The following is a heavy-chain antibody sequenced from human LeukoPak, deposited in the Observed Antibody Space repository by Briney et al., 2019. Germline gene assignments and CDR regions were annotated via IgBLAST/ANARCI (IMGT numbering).Heavy chain of an antibody. D-gene: IGHD2-2*01. CDR3: ARPNRGYCSDTSCSHFDY. Sequence: ASVKVSCKASGYTFTSYAMHWVRQAPGQRLEWMGWINAGNGNTKYSQKFQGRVTITRDTSASTAYMELSSLRSEDTAVYYCARPNRGYCSDTSCSHFDYWGQGTLVTVSS. J-gene: IGHJ4*02. CDR1: GYTFTSYA. V-gene: IGHV1-3*01. CDR2: INAGNGNT.